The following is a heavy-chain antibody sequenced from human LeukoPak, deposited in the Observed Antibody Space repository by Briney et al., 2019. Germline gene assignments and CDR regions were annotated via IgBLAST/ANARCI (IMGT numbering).Heavy chain of an antibody. J-gene: IGHJ4*02. Sequence: SETLSLTCAVYGGSFSGYYWSWIRQPPGKGLEWIGEINHSGSTNYNPSLKSRVTISVDTSKNQFSLKLSSVTAADTAVYYCARARFRSGSYYFDYWGQGTLVTVSS. CDR2: INHSGST. CDR3: ARARFRSGSYYFDY. D-gene: IGHD1-26*01. V-gene: IGHV4-34*01. CDR1: GGSFSGYY.